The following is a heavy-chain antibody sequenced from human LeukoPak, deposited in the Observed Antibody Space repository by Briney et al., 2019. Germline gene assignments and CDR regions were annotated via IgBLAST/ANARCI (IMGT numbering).Heavy chain of an antibody. D-gene: IGHD3-3*01. Sequence: ASVKVSCKASGYTFTSYGISWVRQAPGQGLEWMGWISAYNGNTNYAQKLQGRVTMTTDTSTSTAYMELRSLRSDDTAVYYCARVLYSPYDFWSGYYFGAFDIWGQGTMVTVSS. J-gene: IGHJ3*02. CDR2: ISAYNGNT. CDR3: ARVLYSPYDFWSGYYFGAFDI. V-gene: IGHV1-18*01. CDR1: GYTFTSYG.